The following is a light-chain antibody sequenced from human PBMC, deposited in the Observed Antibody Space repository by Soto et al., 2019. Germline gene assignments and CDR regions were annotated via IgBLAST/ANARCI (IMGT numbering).Light chain of an antibody. V-gene: IGKV2-30*01. CDR3: IQGTLWKCT. Sequence: DVVMTQSPLSLPVTLGQPASISCRSSQSLVDSGGNTYFNWYQQRPGQSPRRLIYKVSNRDSGVQDRISGSRGSRKFTLRINRIEAEDVGVYYFIQGTLWKCTFGQATKV. J-gene: IGKJ1*01. CDR2: KVS. CDR1: QSLVDSGGNTY.